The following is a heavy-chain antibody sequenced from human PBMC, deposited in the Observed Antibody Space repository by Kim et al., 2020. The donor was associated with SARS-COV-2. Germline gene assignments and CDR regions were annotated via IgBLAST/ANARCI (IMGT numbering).Heavy chain of an antibody. D-gene: IGHD5-12*01. CDR2: ISWNSGSI. V-gene: IGHV3-9*01. CDR3: AKEDIVATIGGVRYYYGMDV. Sequence: GGSLRLSCAASGFTFDDYAMHWVRQAPGKGLEWVSGISWNSGSIGYADSVKGRFTISRDNAKNSLYLQMNSLRAEDTALYYCAKEDIVATIGGVRYYYGMDVWGQEATVTVSS. J-gene: IGHJ6*02. CDR1: GFTFDDYA.